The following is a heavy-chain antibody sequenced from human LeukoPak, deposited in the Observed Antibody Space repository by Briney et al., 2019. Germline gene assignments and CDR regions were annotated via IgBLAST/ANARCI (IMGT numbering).Heavy chain of an antibody. Sequence: GGSLRLSCVASEFAFSSHAMNWVRQAPGKGLEWVSSISGGGESTYYADSVKGRFTVSRDNSKNTLYLQINSLRGEDTAVYYCAKGKYSSGGVPDYWGQGTLVTVSS. CDR1: EFAFSSHA. CDR2: ISGGGEST. V-gene: IGHV3-23*01. D-gene: IGHD6-19*01. CDR3: AKGKYSSGGVPDY. J-gene: IGHJ4*02.